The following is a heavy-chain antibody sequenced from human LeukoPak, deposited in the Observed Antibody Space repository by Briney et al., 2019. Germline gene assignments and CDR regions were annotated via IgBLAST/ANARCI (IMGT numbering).Heavy chain of an antibody. CDR3: ARQILTGYYSYPYFDY. CDR2: IYYSGST. Sequence: SETLSLTCTVSGGSISSSSYYWGWIRQPPGKGLEWIGSIYYSGSTYYDPSLKSRVTISVDTSKNQFSLKLSSVTAAGTAVYYCARQILTGYYSYPYFDYWGQGTLVTVSS. CDR1: GGSISSSSYY. D-gene: IGHD3-9*01. J-gene: IGHJ4*02. V-gene: IGHV4-39*01.